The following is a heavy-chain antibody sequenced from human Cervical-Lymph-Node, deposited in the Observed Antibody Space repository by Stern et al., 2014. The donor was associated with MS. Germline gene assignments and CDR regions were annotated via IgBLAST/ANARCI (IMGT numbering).Heavy chain of an antibody. CDR3: VRAREGYYFDY. CDR1: GFSLSTTGMC. V-gene: IGHV2-70*01. J-gene: IGHJ4*02. CDR2: LYWECDK. D-gene: IGHD2-21*01. Sequence: ESGPALVKPTQTLTLTCTFSGFSLSTTGMCLSWIRQPPGKALEWLALLYWECDKYYSTALKTRLTISKATSKNQVVLTMTNMAPLDTATYFCVRAREGYYFDYWGQGIPVTVSS.